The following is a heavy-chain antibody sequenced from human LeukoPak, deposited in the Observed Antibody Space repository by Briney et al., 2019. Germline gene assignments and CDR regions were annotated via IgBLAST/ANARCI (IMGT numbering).Heavy chain of an antibody. Sequence: ASVKVSCKASGYTFTSHAAQWVRQAPGQRLEWMGWINAGNGNTKYSQKFRGRVTITRDTSASTAYMELSSLRSEDTALYYCATHRVAGSYYFDYWGQGTLVTVSS. D-gene: IGHD6-19*01. CDR3: ATHRVAGSYYFDY. CDR2: INAGNGNT. CDR1: GYTFTSHA. V-gene: IGHV1-3*01. J-gene: IGHJ4*02.